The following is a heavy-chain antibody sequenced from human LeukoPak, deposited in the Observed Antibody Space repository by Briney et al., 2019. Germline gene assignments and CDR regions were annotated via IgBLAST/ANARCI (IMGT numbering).Heavy chain of an antibody. CDR2: IYTADSDT. CDR3: ARTTYFDSSAGWDY. CDR1: GSTFTSYW. V-gene: IGHV5-51*01. Sequence: ESLKISCKVSGSTFTSYWIAWVRQMPGKGLEWMGIIYTADSDTRYSPSFRGQVTISADKSISTAYLQWSSLKASDTAMYYCARTTYFDSSAGWDYWGQGTLVTVSS. D-gene: IGHD3-22*01. J-gene: IGHJ4*02.